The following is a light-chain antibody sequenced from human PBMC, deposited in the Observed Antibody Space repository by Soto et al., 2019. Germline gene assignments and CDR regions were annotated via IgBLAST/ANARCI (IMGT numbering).Light chain of an antibody. CDR1: QSVSSN. V-gene: IGKV3-15*01. CDR3: QQYNNWPPWT. J-gene: IGKJ1*01. CDR2: GAS. Sequence: EIVLTQSPATLSVSAGERATLXWRPSQSVSSNLAWYQQKPGQAPRLLIYGASTRATGIPARFSGSGSGTEFTLTISSLQSEDFAVYYCQQYNNWPPWTFGQGTKVDIK.